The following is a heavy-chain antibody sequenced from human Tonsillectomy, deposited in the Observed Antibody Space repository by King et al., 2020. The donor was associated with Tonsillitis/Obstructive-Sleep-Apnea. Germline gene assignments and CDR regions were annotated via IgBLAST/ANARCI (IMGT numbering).Heavy chain of an antibody. J-gene: IGHJ6*02. CDR2: ISGSGGST. CDR3: AKDGISERYCSGGSCSYYYGMDV. CDR1: GFTFSSYA. D-gene: IGHD2-15*01. Sequence: VQLVESGGGLVQPGGSLRLSCAASGFTFSSYAMSWVRQAPGKGLEWVSAISGSGGSTYYADSVKGRFTISRDNSKNTLYLQMNSLRAEDTAVYYCAKDGISERYCSGGSCSYYYGMDVWGQGTTVTVSS. V-gene: IGHV3-23*04.